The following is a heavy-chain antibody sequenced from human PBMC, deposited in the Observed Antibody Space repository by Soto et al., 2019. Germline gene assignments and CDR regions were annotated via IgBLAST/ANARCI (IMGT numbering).Heavy chain of an antibody. J-gene: IGHJ6*02. D-gene: IGHD6-13*01. CDR3: AKVGYSSISFGMDV. CDR2: ISGSGGST. CDR1: GFTFSSYA. Sequence: EVQLLESGGGLVQHGGSLRLSCAASGFTFSSYAMSWVRQAPGKGLEWVSAISGSGGSTYYADSVKGRFTISRANYKNTLYLQMNSLRAEDTAVYYCAKVGYSSISFGMDVWGQGTTVTFSS. V-gene: IGHV3-23*01.